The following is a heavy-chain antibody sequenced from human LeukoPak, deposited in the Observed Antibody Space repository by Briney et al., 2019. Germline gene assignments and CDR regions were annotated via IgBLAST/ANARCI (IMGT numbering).Heavy chain of an antibody. CDR1: GFPFTTYS. Sequence: EGSLRVSCAASGFPFTTYSMPWVRQAQGKGLEWVAAISNDGDKKYYADSVKGQFTISRDNSKNTLYLQMNDLRAEDTAVYYCIRELYNYGMDVWGQGTTVTVSS. V-gene: IGHV3-30-3*01. CDR2: ISNDGDKK. CDR3: IRELYNYGMDV. J-gene: IGHJ6*02.